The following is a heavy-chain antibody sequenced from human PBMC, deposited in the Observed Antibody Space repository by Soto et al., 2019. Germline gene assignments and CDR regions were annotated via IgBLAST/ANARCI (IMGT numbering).Heavy chain of an antibody. V-gene: IGHV1-69*01. Sequence: QVQLVQSGAEVKKPGSSVKVSCKASGGTFSSYAISWARQAPGQGLEWMGGIIPIFGTANYAQKFQGRVTITADESTSTAYMELSSLRSEDTAVYYCARDFKLLVVAATPRYGMDVWGQGTTVTVSS. D-gene: IGHD2-15*01. CDR3: ARDFKLLVVAATPRYGMDV. CDR2: IIPIFGTA. J-gene: IGHJ6*02. CDR1: GGTFSSYA.